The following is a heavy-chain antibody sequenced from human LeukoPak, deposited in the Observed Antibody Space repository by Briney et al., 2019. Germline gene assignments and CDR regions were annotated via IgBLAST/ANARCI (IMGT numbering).Heavy chain of an antibody. CDR1: GFTFSSYA. CDR3: AKRGSVGTLGHFDY. D-gene: IGHD6-13*01. V-gene: IGHV3-23*01. CDR2: ISSNGAST. Sequence: GSLRLSCAASGFTFSSYAMSWVRQAAGKGLEWVSGISSNGASTYYVDSVKGRFTISRDNSKNTLFLQMNSLRAEDTAVYYCAKRGSVGTLGHFDYWGQGTLVTVSS. J-gene: IGHJ4*02.